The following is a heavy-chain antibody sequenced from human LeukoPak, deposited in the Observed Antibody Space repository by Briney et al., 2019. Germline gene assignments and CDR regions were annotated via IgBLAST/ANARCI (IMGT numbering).Heavy chain of an antibody. V-gene: IGHV1-69*05. CDR1: GGTFSSYA. D-gene: IGHD3-16*01. Sequence: SVKVSCKASGGTFSSYAISWVRQAPGQGLEWMGGIIPIFGTANYAQKFQGRVTITTDESTSTAHMELSSLRSEDTAVYYCASSPIEGEWSISPVYYYMDVWGKGTTVTVSS. CDR2: IIPIFGTA. J-gene: IGHJ6*03. CDR3: ASSPIEGEWSISPVYYYMDV.